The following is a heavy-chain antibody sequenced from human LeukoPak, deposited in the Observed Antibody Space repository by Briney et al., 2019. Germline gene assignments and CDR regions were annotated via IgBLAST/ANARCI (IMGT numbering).Heavy chain of an antibody. D-gene: IGHD6-19*01. CDR2: ISGSGGST. J-gene: IGHJ4*02. Sequence: GGSLRLSCAASGFTFSSYAMSWVRQAPGKGLEWVSAISGSGGSTYYADSVKGRFTISRDNSKNTLYLQMDSLRAEDTAVYYCAKGRGWYRSFDYWGQGTLVTVSS. CDR1: GFTFSSYA. CDR3: AKGRGWYRSFDY. V-gene: IGHV3-23*01.